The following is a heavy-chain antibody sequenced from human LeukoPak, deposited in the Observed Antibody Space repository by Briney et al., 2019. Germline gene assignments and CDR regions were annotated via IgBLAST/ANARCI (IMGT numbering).Heavy chain of an antibody. D-gene: IGHD3-3*01. J-gene: IGHJ6*03. CDR3: ARASTYYDFWSGYYPNYYYYMDV. CDR2: ISAYNGNT. V-gene: IGHV1-18*01. CDR1: GYTFTSYG. Sequence: SVKVSCKASGYTFTSYGISWVRQAPGQGLEWMGWISAYNGNTNYAQKLQGRVTMTTDTSTSTAYMELRSLRSDDTAVYYCARASTYYDFWSGYYPNYYYYMDVWGKGTTVTVSS.